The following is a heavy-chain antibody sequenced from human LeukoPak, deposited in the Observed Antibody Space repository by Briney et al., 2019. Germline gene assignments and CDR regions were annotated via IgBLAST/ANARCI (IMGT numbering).Heavy chain of an antibody. Sequence: GGSLRLSCVASGFSFSDHYMDWVRQAPGKGLEWVGRIRDKSKSYTTEYAASVRGRFTVSRDDSENSVYLQMNSLKTEDTAVYYCARRQLNIPGAIDIWGQGTMVTVSS. J-gene: IGHJ3*02. V-gene: IGHV3-72*01. D-gene: IGHD3-3*01. CDR2: IRDKSKSYTT. CDR1: GFSFSDHY. CDR3: ARRQLNIPGAIDI.